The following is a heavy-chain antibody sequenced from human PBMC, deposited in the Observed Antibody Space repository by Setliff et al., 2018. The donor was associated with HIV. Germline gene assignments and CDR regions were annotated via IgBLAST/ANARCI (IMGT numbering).Heavy chain of an antibody. CDR3: ARDYCSGGSCVDAFDI. V-gene: IGHV3-7*01. CDR1: RFTFGNYW. J-gene: IGHJ3*02. CDR2: INPDGGLK. D-gene: IGHD2-15*01. Sequence: GESLKISCAASRFTFGNYWFSWVRQAPGGGMEWVAHINPDGGLKYYVDSVKGRFTISRDNAKNSLYLQMNSLRAEDTAVYYCARDYCSGGSCVDAFDIWGQGTMVTVSS.